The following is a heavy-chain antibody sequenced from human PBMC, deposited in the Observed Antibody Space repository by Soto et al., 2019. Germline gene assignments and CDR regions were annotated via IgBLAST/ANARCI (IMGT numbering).Heavy chain of an antibody. CDR3: ATDRHDFWSGYYLDYFDY. CDR2: IKQDGSER. J-gene: IGHJ4*02. D-gene: IGHD3-3*01. Sequence: EVQLVESGGGLVQPGGSLRLSCVASGFTFSSSWMTWVRQAPGNGLEWVANIKQDGSERYYVDSVKGRFTISRDNAQNSLYLQMNSLRVEDTAVYYCATDRHDFWSGYYLDYFDYWGQGTPVTVSS. V-gene: IGHV3-7*03. CDR1: GFTFSSSW.